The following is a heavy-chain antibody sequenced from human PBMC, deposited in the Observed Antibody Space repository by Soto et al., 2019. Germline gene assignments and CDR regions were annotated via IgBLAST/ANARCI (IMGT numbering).Heavy chain of an antibody. Sequence: QLQLQESGPGLVKPSETLSLTCTVSGGSISSSSYYWGWIRQPPGKGLEWIGSIYYSGSTYYNPSLTSRVTISVDTSKNQFSLKLSSVTAADTAVYYCAIYPVGLEDYWGQGTLVTVSS. CDR1: GGSISSSSYY. V-gene: IGHV4-39*01. D-gene: IGHD2-2*02. CDR3: AIYPVGLEDY. CDR2: IYYSGST. J-gene: IGHJ4*02.